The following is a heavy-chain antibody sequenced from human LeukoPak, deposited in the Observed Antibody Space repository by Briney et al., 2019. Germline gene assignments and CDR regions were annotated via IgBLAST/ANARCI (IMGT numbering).Heavy chain of an antibody. CDR1: GYSISSGYY. Sequence: SETLSLTCTVSGYSISSGYYWGWIRPSPGKGLEWIGSIYHGGSTYYNPSLRSRVIVSVDTSKNQFSLKVSSVTAADTAVYYCARGDCSSTICYSPMDVWGKGTTVTVSS. CDR2: IYHGGST. D-gene: IGHD2-2*01. J-gene: IGHJ6*03. V-gene: IGHV4-38-2*02. CDR3: ARGDCSSTICYSPMDV.